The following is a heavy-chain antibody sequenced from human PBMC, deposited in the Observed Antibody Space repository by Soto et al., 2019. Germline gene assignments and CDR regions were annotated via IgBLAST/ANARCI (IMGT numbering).Heavy chain of an antibody. J-gene: IGHJ4*02. CDR1: GFTFDDYA. V-gene: IGHV3-9*01. D-gene: IGHD5-12*01. CDR3: AKGGYSGYDLNWLFAY. Sequence: EVQLVESGGGLVQPGRSLRLSCAASGFTFDDYAMHWVRQAPGKGLEWVSGISWNSGSIGYADSVKGRFTISRDNAKTSLYLQMNSLRAEDTALYYCAKGGYSGYDLNWLFAYWGQGTLVTVSS. CDR2: ISWNSGSI.